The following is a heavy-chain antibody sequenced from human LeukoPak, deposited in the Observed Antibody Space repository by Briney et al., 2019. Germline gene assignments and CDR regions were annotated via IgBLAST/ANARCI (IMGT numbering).Heavy chain of an antibody. CDR2: LSGSGGGT. D-gene: IGHD3-10*01. CDR3: AKRGVVIRVFLVGFHKEAYYFDS. J-gene: IGHJ4*02. V-gene: IGHV3-23*01. CDR1: GVTLSNYG. Sequence: GGSLRLSCAVSGVTLSNYGMSWVRQASGKGLEWVAGLSGSGGGTNYADSVQGRFTISRDNPKNTLYLQMNSLRAEDTAVYFCAKRGVVIRVFLVGFHKEAYYFDSWGQGALVTVSS.